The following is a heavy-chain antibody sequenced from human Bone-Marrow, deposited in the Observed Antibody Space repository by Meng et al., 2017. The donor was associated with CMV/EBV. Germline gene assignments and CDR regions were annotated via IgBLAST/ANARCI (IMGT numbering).Heavy chain of an antibody. Sequence: ASVKVSCKASGYSFTRYHMHWVRQAPGQGPEWVGIITPSGGTTNYAQKFQGRVTMTTDTSTSTAYMELGSLRAEDTAVYYCAKDGSQLGDYGMDVWGQGTTVTVSS. CDR1: GYSFTRYH. CDR2: ITPSGGTT. V-gene: IGHV1-46*01. CDR3: AKDGSQLGDYGMDV. J-gene: IGHJ6*02. D-gene: IGHD5-18*01.